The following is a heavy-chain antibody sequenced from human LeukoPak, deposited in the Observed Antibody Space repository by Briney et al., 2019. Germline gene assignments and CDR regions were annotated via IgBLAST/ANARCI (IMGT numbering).Heavy chain of an antibody. Sequence: SVKVSCKASGGTFSRFTISWVRQAPGQGLEWMGGIIPIFGTANYAQKFQGRVTITADESTSTAYMELSSLRSEDTAVYYCARPNYYDSSSYDFDYWGQGTLVTVSS. CDR3: ARPNYYDSSSYDFDY. V-gene: IGHV1-69*01. CDR2: IIPIFGTA. CDR1: GGTFSRFT. J-gene: IGHJ4*02. D-gene: IGHD3-22*01.